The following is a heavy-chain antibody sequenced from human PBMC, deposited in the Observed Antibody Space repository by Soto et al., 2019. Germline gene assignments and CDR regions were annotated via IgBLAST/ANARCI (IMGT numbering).Heavy chain of an antibody. CDR3: ATNYGSGSTHFDY. D-gene: IGHD3-10*01. CDR1: GDTFNFYT. J-gene: IGHJ4*02. CDR2: IIPMLGMS. V-gene: IGHV1-69*02. Sequence: QVQLVQSGAEVKKPGSPVRLSCTASGDTFNFYTISWVRQVPGQGPEWMGRIIPMLGMSNYAQKFQGRVTIMADKSTSTVYMNLSGLTSEDTAVYYCATNYGSGSTHFDYWGQGTLVTVSS.